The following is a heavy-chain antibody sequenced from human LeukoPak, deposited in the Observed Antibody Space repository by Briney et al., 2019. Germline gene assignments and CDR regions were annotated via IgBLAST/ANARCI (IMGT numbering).Heavy chain of an antibody. V-gene: IGHV4-34*01. CDR2: INHSGST. CDR1: GGSFSGYY. Sequence: SETLSLTCAVYGGSFSGYYWSWIRQPPGKGLEWIGEINHSGSTNYNPSLKSRVTISVDTSKNQFSLKLSSVTAADTAVYYCARPHYYGSGSYYSPFDYWGQGTLVTVSS. D-gene: IGHD3-10*01. J-gene: IGHJ4*02. CDR3: ARPHYYGSGSYYSPFDY.